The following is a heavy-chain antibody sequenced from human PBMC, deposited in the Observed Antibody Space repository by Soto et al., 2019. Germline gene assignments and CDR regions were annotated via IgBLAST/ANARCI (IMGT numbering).Heavy chain of an antibody. CDR1: GSTFSSYA. CDR2: ISYDGSNK. J-gene: IGHJ3*02. CDR3: AKDYGDTMIVVAQDAFDI. D-gene: IGHD3-22*01. V-gene: IGHV3-30*18. Sequence: GGSLRLSCAASGSTFSSYAMHWVRQAPGKGLEWVALISYDGSNKYNADSVKGRFTISRDNSKNRLYLQMNSLRAEDTAVYYCAKDYGDTMIVVAQDAFDIWGQGTMVTVSS.